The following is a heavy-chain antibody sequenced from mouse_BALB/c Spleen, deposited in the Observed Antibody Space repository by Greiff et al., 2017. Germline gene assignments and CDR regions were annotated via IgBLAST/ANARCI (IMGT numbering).Heavy chain of an antibody. V-gene: IGHV3-6*02. CDR3: AREYYGGSYFGY. CDR1: GYSITSGYY. Sequence: VQLKESGPGLVKPSQSLSLTCSVTGYSITSGYYWNWIRQFPGNKLEWMGYISYDGSNNYNPSLKNRISITRDTSKNQFFLKLNSVTTEDTATYYCAREYYGGSYFGYWGEGTTLTVSS. CDR2: ISYDGSN. J-gene: IGHJ2*01. D-gene: IGHD1-1*01.